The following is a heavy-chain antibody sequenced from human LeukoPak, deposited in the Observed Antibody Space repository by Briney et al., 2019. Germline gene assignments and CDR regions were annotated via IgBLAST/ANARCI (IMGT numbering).Heavy chain of an antibody. CDR3: AREGGDIVAF. V-gene: IGHV3-11*01. D-gene: IGHD2-15*01. J-gene: IGHJ6*02. CDR1: GFSFSDDF. CDR2: ISHSGYTI. Sequence: GGSLRLSCVASGFSFSDDFMSWIRQAPGQRPEWVSYISHSGYTIQYADSVKGRFTISRDNAKNSLYLQMNSLRAEDTAVYYCAREGGDIVAFWGQGTTVTVSS.